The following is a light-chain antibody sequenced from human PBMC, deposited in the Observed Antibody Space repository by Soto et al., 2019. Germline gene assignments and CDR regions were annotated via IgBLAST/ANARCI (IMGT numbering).Light chain of an antibody. Sequence: EIVLTQSPGTLSLSPGETATLSCRASQSVSSSYLAWYQQKPGQAPRLLIYGASSRATGIPDRFSGSGSGTDFTLTISILEPEDFAVYYCQQYGSSPPLTFGGGTKVEIK. CDR1: QSVSSSY. CDR3: QQYGSSPPLT. V-gene: IGKV3-20*01. CDR2: GAS. J-gene: IGKJ4*01.